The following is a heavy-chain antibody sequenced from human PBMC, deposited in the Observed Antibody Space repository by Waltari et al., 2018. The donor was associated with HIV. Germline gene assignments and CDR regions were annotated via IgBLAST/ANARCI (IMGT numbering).Heavy chain of an antibody. Sequence: VQLPESGPGLVKPSQTLFLTCPFPGGPHRSGGYYWNWIRQHPGKGLEWIGYIYYSGSTYYNPSLKSRVTISVDTSKNQFSLKLSSVTAADTAVYYCASGLGDHGGYGMDVWGQGTTVTVSS. CDR1: GGPHRSGGYY. J-gene: IGHJ6*02. D-gene: IGHD4-17*01. CDR2: IYYSGST. CDR3: ASGLGDHGGYGMDV. V-gene: IGHV4-31*03.